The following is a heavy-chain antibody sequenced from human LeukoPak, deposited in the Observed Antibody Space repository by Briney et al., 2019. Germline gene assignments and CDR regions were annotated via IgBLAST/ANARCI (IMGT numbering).Heavy chain of an antibody. CDR1: GYTFTGYY. V-gene: IGHV1-2*02. Sequence: GASVKVSCKASGYTFTGYYMHWVRQAPGQGLEWMGWINPNSGGTNYAQKFQGRVTMTRDTSISTAYMELSRLRSDDTAVYYCARVSVSFYYDILTGPYYFDYWGQGTLVTVSS. D-gene: IGHD3-9*01. J-gene: IGHJ4*02. CDR2: INPNSGGT. CDR3: ARVSVSFYYDILTGPYYFDY.